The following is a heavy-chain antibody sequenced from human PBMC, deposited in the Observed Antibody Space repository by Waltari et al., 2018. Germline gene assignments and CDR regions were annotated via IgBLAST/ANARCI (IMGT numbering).Heavy chain of an antibody. Sequence: QLQLQESGPGLVKPSETLSLTCTVSGGSISSSSYYWGWIRQPPGKGLEWIGSIYYSGSTYYNPSLKSRVTISVDTSKNQFSLKLSSVTAADTAVYYCASRGYSYVEFDYWGQGTLVTVSS. D-gene: IGHD5-18*01. CDR1: GGSISSSSYY. CDR3: ASRGYSYVEFDY. V-gene: IGHV4-39*01. CDR2: IYYSGST. J-gene: IGHJ4*02.